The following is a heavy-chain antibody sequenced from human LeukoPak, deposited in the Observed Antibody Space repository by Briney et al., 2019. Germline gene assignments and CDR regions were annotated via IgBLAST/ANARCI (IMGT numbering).Heavy chain of an antibody. CDR3: AKGSINYFEY. CDR2: VSHDGGNE. V-gene: IGHV3-30*09. J-gene: IGHJ4*02. CDR1: GLTFRGSD. Sequence: GGSLRLSCAASGLTFRGSDMHWVRQAPGKGLEWVAFVSHDGGNENYADSVKGRFAISRDNHKNTLFLQLNSLRAEDTAVYYCAKGSINYFEYWGRGTLVTVSS.